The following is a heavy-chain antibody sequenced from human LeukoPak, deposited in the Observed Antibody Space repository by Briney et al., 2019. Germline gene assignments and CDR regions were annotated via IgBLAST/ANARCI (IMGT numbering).Heavy chain of an antibody. V-gene: IGHV3-21*01. Sequence: GGSLRLSCAASGFTFSSYSMNWVRQAPGKGLEWVSSISSSSSYIYYADSVKGRFTISRDNAKNSLYLQMNSLRAEDTAVYYCARVLGGSSGYFYYYYGMDVWGQGTTVTVSS. J-gene: IGHJ6*02. CDR2: ISSSSSYI. CDR1: GFTFSSYS. CDR3: ARVLGGSSGYFYYYYGMDV. D-gene: IGHD3-22*01.